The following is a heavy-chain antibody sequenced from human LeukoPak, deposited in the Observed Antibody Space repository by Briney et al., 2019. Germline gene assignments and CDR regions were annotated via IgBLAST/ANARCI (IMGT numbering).Heavy chain of an antibody. D-gene: IGHD3-10*01. J-gene: IGHJ4*02. Sequence: GGSLRLSCAASGFTVSSNYMSWVRQAPGKGLEWVSVIYSGGSTYYADSVKGRFTISRDNSKNTLHLQMNSLRAEDTAVYYCAREYGSGSYYLWFDYWGQGTPVTVSS. CDR3: AREYGSGSYYLWFDY. CDR1: GFTVSSNY. V-gene: IGHV3-66*02. CDR2: IYSGGST.